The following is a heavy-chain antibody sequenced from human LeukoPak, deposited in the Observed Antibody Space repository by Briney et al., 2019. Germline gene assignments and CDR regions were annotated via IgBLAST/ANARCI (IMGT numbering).Heavy chain of an antibody. J-gene: IGHJ3*02. CDR2: IYYSGST. D-gene: IGHD4-23*01. V-gene: IGHV4-59*01. CDR3: ARGWLRWPHDAFDI. Sequence: PSETLSLTCTVSGGSISSYYWSWIRQPPGKGLEWIGYIYYSGSTNYNPSLKSRVPISVDTSKNQFSLKLSSVTAADTAVYSSARGWLRWPHDAFDIWGQGTMVTVSS. CDR1: GGSISSYY.